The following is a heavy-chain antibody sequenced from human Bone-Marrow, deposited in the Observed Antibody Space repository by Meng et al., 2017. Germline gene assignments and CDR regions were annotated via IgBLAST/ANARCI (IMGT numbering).Heavy chain of an antibody. CDR2: NNHSGST. J-gene: IGHJ4*02. V-gene: IGHV4-34*01. D-gene: IGHD3-10*01. CDR3: ARGGVRGGIDY. Sequence: QLVAGRFNASQDQCLTCAVYGGAFSGYDGSLIHPPPVKGLEWIGENNHSGSTNYNPSLKCRVTISVDTSKTQFSLKLSSVTAADPAVYYCARGGVRGGIDYWGQGTLVTVSS. CDR1: GGAFSGYD.